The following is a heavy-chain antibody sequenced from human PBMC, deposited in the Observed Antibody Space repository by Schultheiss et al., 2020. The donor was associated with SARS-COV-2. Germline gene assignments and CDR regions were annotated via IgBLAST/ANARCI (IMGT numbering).Heavy chain of an antibody. V-gene: IGHV1-8*02. J-gene: IGHJ4*02. Sequence: ASVKVSCKASGGTFSDYSINWVRQAPGQGLEWMGWMNPNSGNTGYAQKFQGRVTMTRHTSISTAYMELSSLRSEDTAVYYCARVARIAVAGTLRYWGQGTLVTVSS. CDR3: ARVARIAVAGTLRY. CDR1: GGTFSDYS. D-gene: IGHD6-19*01. CDR2: MNPNSGNT.